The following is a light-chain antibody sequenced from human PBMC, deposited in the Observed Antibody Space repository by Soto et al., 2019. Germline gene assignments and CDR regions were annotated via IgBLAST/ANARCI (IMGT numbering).Light chain of an antibody. CDR1: QTIRRW. CDR2: DAS. CDR3: QHYNSDPWT. V-gene: IGKV1-5*01. Sequence: DIEMTQSPSTLSASVGDRVTITCRASQTIRRWLAWYQQRPGKAPKVLIYDASTLESGVPVRFSGSGSETEFTLTISSLQREDSATYYCQHYNSDPWTFGQGTKVEIK. J-gene: IGKJ1*01.